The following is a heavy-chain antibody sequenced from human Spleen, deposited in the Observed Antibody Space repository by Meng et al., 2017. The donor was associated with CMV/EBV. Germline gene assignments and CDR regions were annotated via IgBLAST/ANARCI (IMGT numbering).Heavy chain of an antibody. D-gene: IGHD1-26*01. Sequence: GGSLRLSCGASGFTVSSNYMSWVRQAPGKGLEWVAFIRYDGSNDYYGESVRGRFTISRDNSKNTLYIQMNSLRPEDTGVYYCAKQGGGYSDYYYYGLDVWGQGTSVTVSS. CDR3: AKQGGGYSDYYYYGLDV. V-gene: IGHV3-30*02. CDR2: IRYDGSND. CDR1: GFTVSSNY. J-gene: IGHJ6*02.